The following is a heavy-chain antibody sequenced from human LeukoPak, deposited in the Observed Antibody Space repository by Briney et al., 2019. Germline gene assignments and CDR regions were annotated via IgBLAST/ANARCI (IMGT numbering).Heavy chain of an antibody. CDR2: IKPDGTKQ. D-gene: IGHD2-21*01. Sequence: GGSLRLSCTASGFTFSTYWMTWVRQAPGRGLEWVANIKPDGTKQNYVDAVKGRFTISRDNAKNSLYLQMNSLRAEDTAVYYCASGVHVEVISISYLDYWGQGNLVTASS. J-gene: IGHJ4*02. CDR1: GFTFSTYW. V-gene: IGHV3-7*01. CDR3: ASGVHVEVISISYLDY.